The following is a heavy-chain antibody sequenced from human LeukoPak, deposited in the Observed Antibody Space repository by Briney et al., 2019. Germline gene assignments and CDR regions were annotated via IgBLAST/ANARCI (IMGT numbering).Heavy chain of an antibody. J-gene: IGHJ4*02. Sequence: GASVKVSCKASGGTFSSYAISWVRQAPGQGLEWMGGIIPIFGTANYAQKFQGRVTITADKSTSTAYMELSSLRSEDMAVYYCARADSGSYSFDYWGQGTLVTVSS. CDR1: GGTFSSYA. D-gene: IGHD1-26*01. CDR2: IIPIFGTA. V-gene: IGHV1-69*06. CDR3: ARADSGSYSFDY.